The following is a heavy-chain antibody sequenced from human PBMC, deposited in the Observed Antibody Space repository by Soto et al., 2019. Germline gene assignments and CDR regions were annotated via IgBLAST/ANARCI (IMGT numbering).Heavy chain of an antibody. Sequence: EVQLLESGGGLVQPGGSLRLSCAASGFTFSSYGMTWVRQAPGKGLEWVSFSSATGAGTYYADSVKGRFTISRDNSKNKPYLQMTSLRAYDTAVYYCAKDRRAGGNYGFYSDFWGQGALVIVSS. J-gene: IGHJ4*02. D-gene: IGHD1-7*01. CDR1: GFTFSSYG. CDR3: AKDRRAGGNYGFYSDF. CDR2: SSATGAGT. V-gene: IGHV3-23*01.